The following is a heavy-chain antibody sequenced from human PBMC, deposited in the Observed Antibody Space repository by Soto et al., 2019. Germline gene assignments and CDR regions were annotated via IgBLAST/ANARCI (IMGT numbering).Heavy chain of an antibody. V-gene: IGHV4-59*01. Sequence: SETLSLTCTVSGGSISSYYWSWIRQPPGKGLEWIGYIYYSGSTNYNPSLKSRVTISVDTSKNQFSLKLSSVTAADTAVYYCAREVGYCSSTSCYRWFAPWGQGTLVTVSS. CDR2: IYYSGST. CDR1: GGSISSYY. J-gene: IGHJ5*02. CDR3: AREVGYCSSTSCYRWFAP. D-gene: IGHD2-2*03.